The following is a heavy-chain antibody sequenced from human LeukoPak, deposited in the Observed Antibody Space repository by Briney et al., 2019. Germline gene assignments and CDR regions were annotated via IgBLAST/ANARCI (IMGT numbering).Heavy chain of an antibody. CDR3: ARGLEDIVLMVYAHYYYYYMDV. V-gene: IGHV1-8*01. CDR1: GYTFTSYD. D-gene: IGHD2-8*01. CDR2: MNPNSGNT. J-gene: IGHJ6*03. Sequence: ASVKVSCKASGYTFTSYDINWVRQATGQGLEWMGWMNPNSGNTGYAQKFQGRVTMTRNTSISTAYMELSSLRSEDTAVYYCARGLEDIVLMVYAHYYYYYMDVWGKGTTVTVSS.